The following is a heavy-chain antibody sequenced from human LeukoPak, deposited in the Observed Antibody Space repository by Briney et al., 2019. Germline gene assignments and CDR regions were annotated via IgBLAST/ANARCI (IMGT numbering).Heavy chain of an antibody. J-gene: IGHJ4*02. CDR3: AKDLQPDY. CDR2: ISGSGGST. V-gene: IGHV3-23*01. D-gene: IGHD5-18*01. Sequence: GGSLRLSCATSGFTVSANYMTWVRQAPGKGLEWVSAISGSGGSTYYADSVKGRFTISRDNSKNTLYLQMNSLRAEDTAVYYCAKDLQPDYWGQGTLVTVSS. CDR1: GFTVSANY.